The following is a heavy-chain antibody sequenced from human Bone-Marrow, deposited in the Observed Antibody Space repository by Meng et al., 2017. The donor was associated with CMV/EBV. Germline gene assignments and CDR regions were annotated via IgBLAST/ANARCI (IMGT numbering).Heavy chain of an antibody. D-gene: IGHD2-2*02. CDR3: ARNDCTSCYNYYYYGMDV. V-gene: IGHV1-69*05. CDR2: IIPIFGTA. J-gene: IGHJ6*02. CDR1: GYTFTYRY. Sequence: SVKVSCKASGYTFTYRYLHWVRQAPGQGLEWMGGIIPIFGTANYAQKFQGRVTITTDESTSTAYMELSSLRSEDTAVYYCARNDCTSCYNYYYYGMDVWGQGTTVTVSS.